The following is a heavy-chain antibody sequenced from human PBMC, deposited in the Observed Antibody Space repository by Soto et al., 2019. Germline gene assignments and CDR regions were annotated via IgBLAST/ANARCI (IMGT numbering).Heavy chain of an antibody. J-gene: IGHJ4*02. V-gene: IGHV3-15*01. CDR1: GFTFSNAW. CDR3: TTDRAVVPAVTHTVAAFDY. Sequence: PGGSLRLSCAASGFTFSNAWMSWVRQAPGKGLEWVGRIKSKTDGGTTDYAAPVKGRFTISRDDSKNTLYLQMNSLKTEDTAVYYCTTDRAVVPAVTHTVAAFDYWGQGTLVTVSS. CDR2: IKSKTDGGTT. D-gene: IGHD2-2*01.